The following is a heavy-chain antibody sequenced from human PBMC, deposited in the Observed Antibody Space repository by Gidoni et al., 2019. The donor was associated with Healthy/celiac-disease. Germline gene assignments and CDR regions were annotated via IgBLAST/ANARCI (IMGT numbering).Heavy chain of an antibody. V-gene: IGHV5-51*01. J-gene: IGHJ6*02. CDR2: TYPGDADN. D-gene: IGHD6-13*01. Sequence: EVQLVQSGAEVKKPGESLKISCKGSGYSFTIYWICWVRQMPGKGLEWMVITYPGDADNRYSPSFQGQVTISAEKAISTAYLQWSSLKASDTAMYYCARLGGSSWYSRSYYYGMDVWGQGTTVTVSS. CDR1: GYSFTIYW. CDR3: ARLGGSSWYSRSYYYGMDV.